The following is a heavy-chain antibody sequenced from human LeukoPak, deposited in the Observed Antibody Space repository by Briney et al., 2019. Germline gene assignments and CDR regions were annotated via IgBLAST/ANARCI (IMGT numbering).Heavy chain of an antibody. CDR3: ARSGYCSGGSCYPEYDY. J-gene: IGHJ4*02. CDR1: GGSFSVYY. V-gene: IGHV4-34*01. CDR2: INHSGST. Sequence: SETLSLTCAVYGGSFSVYYWSWIRQPPGKGLEWIGEINHSGSTNYNSSLKSRVTISVDTSKNQFSLKLSSVTAADTAVYYCARSGYCSGGSCYPEYDYWGQGTLVTVSS. D-gene: IGHD2-15*01.